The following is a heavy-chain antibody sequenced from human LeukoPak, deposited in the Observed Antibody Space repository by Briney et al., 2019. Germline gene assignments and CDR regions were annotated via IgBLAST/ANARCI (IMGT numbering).Heavy chain of an antibody. J-gene: IGHJ3*02. V-gene: IGHV3-30*03. Sequence: PGGSLRLSCAASGFTFSSYGMHWVRQAPGKGLEWVAVISYDGSNKYYADSVKGRFTISRDNSKNTLYLQMNSLRAEDTAVYYCARVEGYSSAEGAFDIWGQGTMVTVSS. CDR3: ARVEGYSSAEGAFDI. CDR2: ISYDGSNK. D-gene: IGHD6-19*01. CDR1: GFTFSSYG.